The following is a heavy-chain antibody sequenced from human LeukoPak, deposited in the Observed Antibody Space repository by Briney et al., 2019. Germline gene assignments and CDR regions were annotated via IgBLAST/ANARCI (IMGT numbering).Heavy chain of an antibody. CDR3: AKVFYDSSGPPGY. Sequence: GGSLRLSCVVSGFNSEDHAMHWVRQAPGKGLEWVSGIYWSSSGTGYADSVKGRFTISRDNSKNTLYLQMNSLRAEDTAVYYCAKVFYDSSGPPGYWGQGTLVTVSS. D-gene: IGHD3-22*01. V-gene: IGHV3-9*02. CDR2: IYWSSSGT. CDR1: GFNSEDHA. J-gene: IGHJ4*02.